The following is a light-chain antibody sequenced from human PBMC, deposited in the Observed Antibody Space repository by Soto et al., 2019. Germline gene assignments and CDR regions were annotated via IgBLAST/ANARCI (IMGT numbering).Light chain of an antibody. Sequence: QSALTQPASVSGSPGKSITISCTGTSSDVGGYNYVSWYQHHPGKAPKLMIYDVSNRPSGVSNRFSGSKSGNTASLTISGLQAEDEADYYCNSYTSSSTLVVFGGGTKLTFL. CDR2: DVS. J-gene: IGLJ2*01. CDR3: NSYTSSSTLVV. CDR1: SSDVGGYNY. V-gene: IGLV2-14*03.